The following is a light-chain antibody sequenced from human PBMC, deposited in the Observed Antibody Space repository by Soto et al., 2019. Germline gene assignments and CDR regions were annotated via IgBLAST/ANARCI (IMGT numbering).Light chain of an antibody. CDR2: EVS. J-gene: IGLJ2*01. Sequence: QSALTQPASVSGSPGQSITISCTGTSSDVGGYNYVSWYQQHPGKAPKLMIYEVSNRPSGVSNRFSGSKSGNTASLTISGLQAEDEADYYCSSYTRSSTLYVVFGGGTKLTFL. V-gene: IGLV2-14*01. CDR1: SSDVGGYNY. CDR3: SSYTRSSTLYVV.